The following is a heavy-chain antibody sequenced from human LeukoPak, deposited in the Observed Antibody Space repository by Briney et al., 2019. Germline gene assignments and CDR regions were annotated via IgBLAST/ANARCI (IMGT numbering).Heavy chain of an antibody. CDR2: IYYTGGT. V-gene: IGHV4-59*08. CDR1: GGSIGIDY. CDR3: AKYGNSGWVIDN. Sequence: ASETLSLTCTVSGGSIGIDYWTWIRQPPGKGLEYIGYIYYTGGTNYNPSLKSRVTISVDTSKNQFSLKLSSVTAADTAVYFCAKYGNSGWVIDNWGQGTLVTVSS. D-gene: IGHD6-19*01. J-gene: IGHJ4*02.